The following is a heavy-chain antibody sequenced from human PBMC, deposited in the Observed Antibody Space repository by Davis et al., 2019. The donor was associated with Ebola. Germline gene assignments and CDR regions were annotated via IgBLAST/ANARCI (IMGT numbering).Heavy chain of an antibody. J-gene: IGHJ4*02. CDR3: ARLSSSVAGLY. CDR2: IHYGGST. Sequence: SETLSLTCEVYGGSFSGYYWAWIRQPPGKGLEWIGSIHYGGSTYYTSSLKSRVIISVDTSRKQFSLNLSSVTAADTAIYYCARLSSSVAGLYWGQGILVTVSS. V-gene: IGHV4-34*01. CDR1: GGSFSGYY. D-gene: IGHD6-19*01.